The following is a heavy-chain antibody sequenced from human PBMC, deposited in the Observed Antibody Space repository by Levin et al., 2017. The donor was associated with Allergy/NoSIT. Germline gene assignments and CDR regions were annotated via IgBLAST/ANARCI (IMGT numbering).Heavy chain of an antibody. CDR3: ARDHMVGGRGYGLDV. V-gene: IGHV3-33*01. J-gene: IGHJ6*02. CDR1: AIVLSAYD. CDR2: MWFNGENE. Sequence: GGSLRLSCAGSAIVLSAYDMHWVRQAPGKGLEWVAIMWFNGENEYYADSVKGRFTISRDKSRNTVHLEMNSLRDEDSGVYYCARDHMVGGRGYGLDVWGQGTTVTVSS. D-gene: IGHD3-10*01.